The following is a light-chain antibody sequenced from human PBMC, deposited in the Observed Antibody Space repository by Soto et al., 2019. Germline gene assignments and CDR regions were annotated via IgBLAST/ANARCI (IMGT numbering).Light chain of an antibody. CDR1: QSVSSN. CDR3: QQYGSSPTT. CDR2: GAS. Sequence: EVLVTQTTDTLYVSPGERATLSCMASQSVSSNLAWYQQKPGQAPRLLIYGASSRATGIPDRFSGSGSGTDFTLTISRLKPEDFAVYYCQQYGSSPTTFAQGTKV. J-gene: IGKJ1*01. V-gene: IGKV3-20*01.